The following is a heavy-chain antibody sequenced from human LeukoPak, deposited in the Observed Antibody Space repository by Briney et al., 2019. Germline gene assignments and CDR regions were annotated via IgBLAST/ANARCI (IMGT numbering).Heavy chain of an antibody. D-gene: IGHD6-13*01. V-gene: IGHV5-51*01. J-gene: IGHJ5*02. CDR2: IYPGDSDI. CDR1: GYSFTNFW. CDR3: TTTGYSSTWYTPNWFDP. Sequence: GKSLKISCKGSGYSFTNFWIGWVRQMPGKGLEWMGIIYPGDSDIRYSPSFQGQVTISADKSISTAYLQWSSLKASDTAIYYCTTTGYSSTWYTPNWFDPWGQGTLVTVSS.